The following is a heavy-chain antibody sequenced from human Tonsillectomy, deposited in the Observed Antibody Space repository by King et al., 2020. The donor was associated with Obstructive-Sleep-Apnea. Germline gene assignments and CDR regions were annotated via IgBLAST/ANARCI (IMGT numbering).Heavy chain of an antibody. CDR2: IYYSGST. J-gene: IGHJ4*02. D-gene: IGHD3-10*01. V-gene: IGHV4-31*03. Sequence: LQLQESGPGLVKPSQTLSLTCTVSGGSISSGGGFYWSWIRQHPGKGLEWIGHIYYSGSTYYNPSLKSRVTISVDTSKNHFSLRLSSVTAADTAVYYCATSRGFGELLPFDYWGQGALVTVSS. CDR1: GGSISSGGGFY. CDR3: ATSRGFGELLPFDY.